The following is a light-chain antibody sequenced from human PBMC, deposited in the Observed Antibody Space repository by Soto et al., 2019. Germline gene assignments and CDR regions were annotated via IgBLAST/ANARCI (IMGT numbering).Light chain of an antibody. CDR2: DVS. CDR3: CSYAGSDTYV. V-gene: IGLV2-11*01. Sequence: QSVLTQPRSVSGSPGQSVTISCTGTSSDVGGYNYVSWYQQHPGKAPKVMIYDVSKRPSGVPDRFSGSKSGNTASLTISGLQAEDEADYYSCSYAGSDTYVFGTGTKVTVL. J-gene: IGLJ1*01. CDR1: SSDVGGYNY.